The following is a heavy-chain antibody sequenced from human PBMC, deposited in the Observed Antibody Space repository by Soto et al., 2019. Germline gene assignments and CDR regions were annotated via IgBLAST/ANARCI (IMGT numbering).Heavy chain of an antibody. Sequence: GGSLRLSCAASGFTFSSYWMHWVRQAPGKGLVWVSRINSDGSSTYYADSVKGRFTISRDNSKNTVYLQMSSLRAEDTAVYYCVKGEYYYDGSAYYPFDYWGQGTLVTVSS. CDR3: VKGEYYYDGSAYYPFDY. J-gene: IGHJ4*02. CDR2: INSDGSST. CDR1: GFTFSSYW. V-gene: IGHV3-74*01. D-gene: IGHD3-22*01.